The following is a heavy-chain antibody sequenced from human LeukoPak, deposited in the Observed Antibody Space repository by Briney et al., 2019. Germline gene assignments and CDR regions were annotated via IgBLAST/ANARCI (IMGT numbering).Heavy chain of an antibody. D-gene: IGHD4/OR15-4a*01. CDR1: GFTFSSYN. CDR3: ARESMVVSSQFDY. V-gene: IGHV3-21*01. J-gene: IGHJ4*02. Sequence: GGSLRLSCVASGFTFSSYNMNWVRQAPGKGLGWVSSISSSSRYIYYTDSVKGRFTISRDNAKNSLYLQMNSLRAEDTAVYYCARESMVVSSQFDYWGQGTLVTVSS. CDR2: ISSSSRYI.